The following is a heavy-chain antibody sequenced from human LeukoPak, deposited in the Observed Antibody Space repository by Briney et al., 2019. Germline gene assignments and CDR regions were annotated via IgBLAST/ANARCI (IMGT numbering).Heavy chain of an antibody. V-gene: IGHV3-7*01. CDR3: ARVNWEFLDVPRAFDY. Sequence: GGSLRLSCAASGFTFSDYWMSWVRQAPGKGLEWVANIKQDESEKYYVDFVKGRFTISRDNAKNSLYLEMNSLRAEDTAVYYCARVNWEFLDVPRAFDYWGQGTLVTVSS. CDR1: GFTFSDYW. CDR2: IKQDESEK. J-gene: IGHJ4*02. D-gene: IGHD3-10*01.